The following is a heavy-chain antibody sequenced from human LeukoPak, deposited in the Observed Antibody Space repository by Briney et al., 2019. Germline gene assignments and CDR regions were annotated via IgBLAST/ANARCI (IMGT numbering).Heavy chain of an antibody. CDR1: GGSFSGYY. J-gene: IGHJ4*02. V-gene: IGHV4-34*01. CDR3: VRDIAAAGGFDY. CDR2: INNSGST. D-gene: IGHD6-13*01. Sequence: SETLSLTCGVYGGSFSGYYWSWIRQPPGKGLEWIGEINNSGSTNNNPSLKSRVTISVDTSKNQFSLKLSSVTAADTAVYYCVRDIAAAGGFDYWGQGTLVTVSS.